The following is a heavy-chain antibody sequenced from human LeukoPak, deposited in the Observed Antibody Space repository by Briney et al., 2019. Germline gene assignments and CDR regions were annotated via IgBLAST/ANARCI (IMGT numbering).Heavy chain of an antibody. D-gene: IGHD6-13*01. CDR2: INHSGST. Sequence: SETLSLTCAVYGVSFSGYYWSWIRQPPGKGLEWIGEINHSGSTNYNPSLKSRVTISVDTSKNQFSLKLSSVTAADTAVYYCARAPYVYSSSWYWFDPWGQGTLVTVSS. V-gene: IGHV4-34*01. CDR1: GVSFSGYY. J-gene: IGHJ5*02. CDR3: ARAPYVYSSSWYWFDP.